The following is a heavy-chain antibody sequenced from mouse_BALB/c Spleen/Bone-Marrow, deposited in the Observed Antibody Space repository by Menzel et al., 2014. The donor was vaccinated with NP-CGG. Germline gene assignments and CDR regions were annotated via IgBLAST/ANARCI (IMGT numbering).Heavy chain of an antibody. CDR2: INPYNDGT. CDR3: ARGVYYYGSSSYYFDY. D-gene: IGHD1-1*01. V-gene: IGHV1-14*01. Sequence: VQLQQSGPELVKPGASVKMSCKASGYTFTSYVMHWVKQKPGQGLEWIGYINPYNDGTKYNEKFKGKATVTSDKSSSTAYMELSSLTSEDSEVYYCARGVYYYGSSSYYFDYWGQGTTLTVSS. J-gene: IGHJ2*01. CDR1: GYTFTSYV.